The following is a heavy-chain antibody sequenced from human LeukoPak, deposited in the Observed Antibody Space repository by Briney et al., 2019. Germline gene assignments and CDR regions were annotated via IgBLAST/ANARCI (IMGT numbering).Heavy chain of an antibody. CDR2: ISYDGSNK. CDR3: AKDRMGYSSSSCDY. Sequence: GGSLRLSCAASGFTFSSYDMHWVRQAPGKGLEWVSFISYDGSNKYYADSVKGRFTISRDNSKNTLYLQMNNLSAEDTAVYYCAKDRMGYSSSSCDYWGQGTLVTVSS. J-gene: IGHJ4*02. D-gene: IGHD6-6*01. V-gene: IGHV3-30*18. CDR1: GFTFSSYD.